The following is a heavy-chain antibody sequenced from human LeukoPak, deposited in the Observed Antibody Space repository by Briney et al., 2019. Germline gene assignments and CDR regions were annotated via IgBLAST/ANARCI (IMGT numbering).Heavy chain of an antibody. V-gene: IGHV4-39*07. CDR3: ARGGVATMDV. CDR1: GGSISSSSYY. J-gene: IGHJ6*03. D-gene: IGHD5-12*01. CDR2: IYYSGST. Sequence: SETLSLTCTVSGGSISSSSYYWGWIRQPPGKGLEWIGSIYYSGSTYYNPSLKSRVTISVDTSKNQFSLKLSSVTAADTAVYYCARGGVATMDVWGKGTTVTVSS.